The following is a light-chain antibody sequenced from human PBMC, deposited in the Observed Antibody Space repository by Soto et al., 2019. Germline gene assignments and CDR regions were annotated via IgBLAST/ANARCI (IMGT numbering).Light chain of an antibody. CDR2: DVS. Sequence: QSALTQPRSGSGSPGQSGTISCTGTSSDVGAYNYVSWYQQHPAKAPNLMIYDVSKRPSGVPDRFSGSKSGNTASLTISVLQAGDEGDYYCCSYTNSAYVFGTGTKVTVL. J-gene: IGLJ1*01. V-gene: IGLV2-11*01. CDR3: CSYTNSAYV. CDR1: SSDVGAYNY.